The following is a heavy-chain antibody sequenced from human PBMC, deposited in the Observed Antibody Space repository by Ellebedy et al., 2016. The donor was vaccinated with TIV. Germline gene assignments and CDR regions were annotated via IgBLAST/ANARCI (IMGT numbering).Heavy chain of an antibody. D-gene: IGHD6-6*01. CDR3: ARRGERKQLVVGFDY. Sequence: SETLSLTCTVSGVSISSSDSYWGWIRQPPGKGLEWIGSLYYRGNTYYKPSLKSRITISVDTSKNQFSLNLSSVTAADTAVYYCARRGERKQLVVGFDYWGQGTLVTVSS. V-gene: IGHV4-39*01. CDR2: LYYRGNT. CDR1: GVSISSSDSY. J-gene: IGHJ4*02.